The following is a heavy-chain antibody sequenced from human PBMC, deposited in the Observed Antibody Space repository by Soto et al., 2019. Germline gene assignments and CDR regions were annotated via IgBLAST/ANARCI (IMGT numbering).Heavy chain of an antibody. Sequence: LSCAASGFTFSSYAMSWVRQAPGKGLEWVSAISGSGGSTYYADSVKGRFTISRDNSKNTLYLQMNSLRAEDTAVYYCAKSYDFWSGYYYGFDYWGQGTLVTVSS. V-gene: IGHV3-23*01. CDR2: ISGSGGST. CDR3: AKSYDFWSGYYYGFDY. D-gene: IGHD3-3*01. CDR1: GFTFSSYA. J-gene: IGHJ4*02.